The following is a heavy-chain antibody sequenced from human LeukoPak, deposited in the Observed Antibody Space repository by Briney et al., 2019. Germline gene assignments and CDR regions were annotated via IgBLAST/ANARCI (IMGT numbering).Heavy chain of an antibody. D-gene: IGHD3-22*01. CDR1: GFTFSSYA. CDR3: AKGGTAYYYDSSGYYSWFDY. Sequence: PGGSLRLSCAASGFTFSSYAMSWVRQAPGKGLEWVSAISGSGGSTYYADSVKGRFTISRDNSKNTLYLQMNSLRAEDTAVYYCAKGGTAYYYDSSGYYSWFDYWGQGTLVTVSS. CDR2: ISGSGGST. J-gene: IGHJ4*02. V-gene: IGHV3-23*01.